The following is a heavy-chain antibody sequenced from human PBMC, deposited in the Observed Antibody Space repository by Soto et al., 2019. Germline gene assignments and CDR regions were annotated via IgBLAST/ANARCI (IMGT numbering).Heavy chain of an antibody. CDR1: GYTFTGYY. J-gene: IGHJ4*02. CDR3: ARDRKGYCSGGSCYSHFDY. CDR2: INPNSGGT. D-gene: IGHD2-15*01. V-gene: IGHV1-2*04. Sequence: ASVKVSCKASGYTFTGYYMHWVRRAPGQGLEWMGWINPNSGGTNYAQKFQGWVTMTRDTSISTAYMELSRLRSDDTAVYYCARDRKGYCSGGSCYSHFDYWGQGTLVTVSS.